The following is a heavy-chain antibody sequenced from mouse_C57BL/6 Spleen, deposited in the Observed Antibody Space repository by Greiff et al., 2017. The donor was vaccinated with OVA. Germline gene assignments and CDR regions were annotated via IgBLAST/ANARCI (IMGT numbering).Heavy chain of an antibody. V-gene: IGHV1-39*01. J-gene: IGHJ4*01. CDR3: ARFAYYSNSYYAMDY. CDR2: INPNYGTT. Sequence: VQLKQSGPELVKPGASVKISCKASGYSFTDYNMNWVKQSNGKSLEWIGVINPNYGTTSYNQKFKGKATLTVDQSSSTAYMQLNSLTSEDSAVYYCARFAYYSNSYYAMDYWGQGTSVTVSS. D-gene: IGHD2-5*01. CDR1: GYSFTDYN.